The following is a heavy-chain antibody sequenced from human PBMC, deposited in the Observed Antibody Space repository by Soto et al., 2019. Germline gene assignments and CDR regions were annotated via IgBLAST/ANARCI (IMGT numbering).Heavy chain of an antibody. J-gene: IGHJ4*02. CDR2: INIYSGDA. CDR3: SRALYYYDNSGLAY. CDR1: GYTFTSYG. D-gene: IGHD3-22*01. Sequence: QVRLEQSGPEVKKTGASVRVSCKASGYTFTSYGISWVRQAPGQGLEWMGWINIYSGDANYAQRFQDRVTMTRDTSTNTVYMEMRSLRSEDTAVYYCSRALYYYDNSGLAYWGQGTLVTVSS. V-gene: IGHV1-18*01.